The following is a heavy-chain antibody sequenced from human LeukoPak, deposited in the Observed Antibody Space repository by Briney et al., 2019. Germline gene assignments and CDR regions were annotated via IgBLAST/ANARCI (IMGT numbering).Heavy chain of an antibody. CDR2: ISYDGSNK. CDR1: GFTFSSYG. V-gene: IGHV3-30*18. J-gene: IGHJ4*02. Sequence: PGGSLRLSCAASGFTFSSYGMHWVRQAPGKGLEWVAVISYDGSNKYYADSVKGRFTISRDNSKNTLYLQMNSLRAEDTAVYYCAKPLPTVTSLGFDYWGQGTLVTVSS. CDR3: AKPLPTVTSLGFDY. D-gene: IGHD4-17*01.